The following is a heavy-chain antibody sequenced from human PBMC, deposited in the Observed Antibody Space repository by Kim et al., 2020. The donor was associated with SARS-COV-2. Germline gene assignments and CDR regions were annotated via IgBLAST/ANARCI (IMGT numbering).Heavy chain of an antibody. J-gene: IGHJ5*02. CDR1: GGTFSSYA. CDR2: IIPIFGTA. V-gene: IGHV1-69*13. Sequence: SVKVSCKASGGTFSSYAISWVRQAPGQGLEWMGGIIPIFGTANYAQKFQGRVTITADESTSTAYMELSSLRSEDTAVYYCATMSDSSSSWFDPWGQGTLVTVSS. CDR3: ATMSDSSSSWFDP. D-gene: IGHD6-6*01.